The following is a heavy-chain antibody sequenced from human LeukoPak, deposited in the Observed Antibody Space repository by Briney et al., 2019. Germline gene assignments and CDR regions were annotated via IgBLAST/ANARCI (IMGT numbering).Heavy chain of an antibody. CDR3: ARIKWSAADD. V-gene: IGHV1-2*06. Sequence: ASLTVSCTASGYTFTGYYIHWVRQAPGQGREWMGRIYRNNGDTNFDPKLQGRLTLSRDTSNSTAYLELSRLRADDTAVYYCARIKWSAADDWGQGALVSVSS. CDR1: GYTFTGYY. J-gene: IGHJ4*02. D-gene: IGHD6-13*01. CDR2: IYRNNGDT.